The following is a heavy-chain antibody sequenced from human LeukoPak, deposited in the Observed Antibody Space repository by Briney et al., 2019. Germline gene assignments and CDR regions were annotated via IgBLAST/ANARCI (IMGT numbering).Heavy chain of an antibody. Sequence: SVKVSCKASVGTFSSYAIIWVRQAPGQGLEWMGGIIPIFGTANYAQKFQGRVTITADESTSTAYMELSSLRSEDTAVYYCAGQGIVGATRYFDYWGQGTLVTVSS. V-gene: IGHV1-69*01. CDR3: AGQGIVGATRYFDY. CDR1: VGTFSSYA. J-gene: IGHJ4*02. D-gene: IGHD1-26*01. CDR2: IIPIFGTA.